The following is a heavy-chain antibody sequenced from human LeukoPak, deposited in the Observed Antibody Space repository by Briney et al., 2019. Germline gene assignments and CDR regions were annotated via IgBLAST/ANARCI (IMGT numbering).Heavy chain of an antibody. J-gene: IGHJ4*02. CDR2: IYYSGST. CDR3: ARERGGLGIQYFDY. V-gene: IGHV4-59*01. CDR1: GGSISSYY. Sequence: SGTLSLTCTVSGGSISSYYWGWIRQPPGKGLEWIGYIYYSGSTNYNPSLKSRVTISVGTSKNQFSLKLSSVTAADTAVYYCARERGGLGIQYFDYWGQGTLVTVSS. D-gene: IGHD7-27*01.